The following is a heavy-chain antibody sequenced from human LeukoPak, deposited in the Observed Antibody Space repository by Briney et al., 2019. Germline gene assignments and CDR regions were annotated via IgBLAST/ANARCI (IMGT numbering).Heavy chain of an antibody. Sequence: SETLSLTCAVYGGSFSGYYWSWIRQPPGKGLEWIGEINHSGSTNYNPSLKSRVTISVDTSKNQFSLKLSSVTAAGTAVYYCARGDSSGYFDYWGQGTLVTVSS. CDR2: INHSGST. CDR1: GGSFSGYY. V-gene: IGHV4-34*01. J-gene: IGHJ4*02. D-gene: IGHD6-19*01. CDR3: ARGDSSGYFDY.